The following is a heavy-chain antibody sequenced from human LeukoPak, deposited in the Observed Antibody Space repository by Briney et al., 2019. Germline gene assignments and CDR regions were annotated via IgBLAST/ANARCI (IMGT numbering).Heavy chain of an antibody. D-gene: IGHD6-13*01. Sequence: SETLSLTCTVSGGSISSSSYSWSWIRQTPGKGLEWIAYIHDSGSTYNNPSLKSRLSISIDTSKNQFSLKLNSVTAADAAVYYCARVVAAAGNNWFDPWGQGTLVTVSS. J-gene: IGHJ5*02. CDR1: GGSISSSSYS. V-gene: IGHV4-30-4*07. CDR2: IHDSGST. CDR3: ARVVAAAGNNWFDP.